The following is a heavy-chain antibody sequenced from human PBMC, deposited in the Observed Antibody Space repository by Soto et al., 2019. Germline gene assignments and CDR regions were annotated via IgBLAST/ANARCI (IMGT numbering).Heavy chain of an antibody. CDR3: AKNQERELPRVIDF. J-gene: IGHJ4*02. D-gene: IGHD1-7*01. Sequence: SLRLSCAASGFTFSNYAMTWVRQAPGKGLEWVSSMSGSSSTTYYADSVRGRFTISRDRSKNTLYLQVSSLRAEDTALYYCAKNQERELPRVIDFWGQGTLVTVSS. CDR2: MSGSSSTT. CDR1: GFTFSNYA. V-gene: IGHV3-23*01.